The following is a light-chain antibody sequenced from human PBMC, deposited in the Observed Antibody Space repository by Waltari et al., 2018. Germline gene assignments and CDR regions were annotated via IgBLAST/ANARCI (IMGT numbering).Light chain of an antibody. CDR2: GNN. Sequence: QSVLTQPPSVSGAPGPRVTISCTGSSSSIGAGYDVNWYQQLPGTAPNLLIYGNNNRPSGVTDRFSGSKSGTSASLAITGLQAEDEADYYCQSYDSSLSGSVFGGGTILTVL. CDR1: SSSIGAGYD. J-gene: IGLJ2*01. V-gene: IGLV1-40*01. CDR3: QSYDSSLSGSV.